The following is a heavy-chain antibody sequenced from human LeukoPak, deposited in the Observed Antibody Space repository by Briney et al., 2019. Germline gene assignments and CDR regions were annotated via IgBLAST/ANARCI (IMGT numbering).Heavy chain of an antibody. D-gene: IGHD6-6*01. CDR1: GGSISSYY. CDR3: ARTYSSSSWFDY. Sequence: SETLSLTCTVSGGSISSYYWSWIRQAPGKGLKWIGYIYTSGTTNYNPSLKSRVTISVDTSKNQFSLKLSSVTAADTAVYYCARTYSSSSWFDYWGQGTLVAVSS. CDR2: IYTSGTT. V-gene: IGHV4-4*08. J-gene: IGHJ4*02.